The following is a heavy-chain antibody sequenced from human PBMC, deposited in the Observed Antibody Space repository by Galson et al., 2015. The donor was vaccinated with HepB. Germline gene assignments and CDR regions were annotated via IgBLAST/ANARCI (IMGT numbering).Heavy chain of an antibody. V-gene: IGHV3-74*01. CDR3: ATGYINAYEY. CDR2: IISDESST. J-gene: IGHJ4*02. CDR1: GFTFSSYS. Sequence: SLRLSCAASGFTFSSYSMHWVRQAPGKGLVWVSRIISDESSTIYADSVKGRFTISRDNAKDTLYLQMDSLRAEDTAVYYCATGYINAYEYWGQGTLVTVSS. D-gene: IGHD3-16*01.